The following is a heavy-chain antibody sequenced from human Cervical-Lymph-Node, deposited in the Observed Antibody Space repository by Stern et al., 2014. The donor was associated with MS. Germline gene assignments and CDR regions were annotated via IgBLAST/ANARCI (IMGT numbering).Heavy chain of an antibody. J-gene: IGHJ4*01. CDR1: GFSFSRYA. V-gene: IGHV3-33*01. CDR2: IWYDGSNP. D-gene: IGHD6-13*01. Sequence: QVQLVESGGGVVQPGRSLRLSCAASGFSFSRYAMHWVRQAPGKGLEWVALIWYDGSNPYYADSVTGRFTISRDNFKNTLYLQMNSLRAEDTAVYYCASAYSSSHYYFDYWGHGTLVTVSS. CDR3: ASAYSSSHYYFDY.